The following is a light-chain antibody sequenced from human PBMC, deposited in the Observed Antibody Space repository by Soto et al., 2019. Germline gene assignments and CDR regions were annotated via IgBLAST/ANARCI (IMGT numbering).Light chain of an antibody. CDR3: QQYDNPGGFT. Sequence: DIQMTQSPSSLSASVGDRVTITCQASQGITNYLNWYQQKPGKAPKLLIYGASNLETGVPSRFSGSGSGTDFTFTISSLQPEDIATYYCQQYDNPGGFTFGPGTKVDIK. CDR2: GAS. J-gene: IGKJ3*01. CDR1: QGITNY. V-gene: IGKV1-33*01.